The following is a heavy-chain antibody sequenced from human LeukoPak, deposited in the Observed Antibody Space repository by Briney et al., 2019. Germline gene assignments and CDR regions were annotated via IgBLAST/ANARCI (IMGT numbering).Heavy chain of an antibody. J-gene: IGHJ4*02. CDR1: GYTFTSYY. V-gene: IGHV1-18*04. CDR2: ISAYNGNT. CDR3: ARYAASQMTYLSY. Sequence: ASVKVSCKASGYTFTSYYMHWVRQAPGQGLEWMGWISAYNGNTNYAQKLQGRVTMTTDTSTSTAYMELRSLRSDDTAVYYCARYAASQMTYLSYWGQGTLVTVSS. D-gene: IGHD2-2*01.